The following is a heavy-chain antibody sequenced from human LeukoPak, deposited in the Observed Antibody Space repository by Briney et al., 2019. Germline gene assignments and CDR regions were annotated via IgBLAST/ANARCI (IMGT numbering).Heavy chain of an antibody. D-gene: IGHD3-22*01. Sequence: SETLSLTCTVSGYSISSGYYWGWIRQPPGKGLEWIGSIYHSGSTYYNPSLKSRVTISVDTSKNQFSLKLSSVTAADTAVYYCARAAESSGYYMDVWGKGTTVTISS. J-gene: IGHJ6*03. V-gene: IGHV4-38-2*02. CDR1: GYSISSGYY. CDR2: IYHSGST. CDR3: ARAAESSGYYMDV.